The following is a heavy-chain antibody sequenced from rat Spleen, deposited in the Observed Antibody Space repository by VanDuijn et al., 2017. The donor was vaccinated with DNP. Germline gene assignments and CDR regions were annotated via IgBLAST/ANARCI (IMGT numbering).Heavy chain of an antibody. V-gene: IGHV5-19*01. J-gene: IGHJ2*01. CDR1: GFTFTDYS. CDR3: ARHSTTGID. CDR2: ISPSGGST. D-gene: IGHD1-7*01. Sequence: EVQLVESGGGLVQPGRSLKLSCAASGFTFTDYSMAWVRQAPKKGLEWVASISPSGGSTYYRDSVKGRFTVSRDNAKSSLYLQMNSLRSEDTATYYCARHSTTGIDWGQGVMVTVSS.